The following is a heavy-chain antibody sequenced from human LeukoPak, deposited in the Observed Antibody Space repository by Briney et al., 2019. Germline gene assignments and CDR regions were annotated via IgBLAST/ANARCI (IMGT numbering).Heavy chain of an antibody. Sequence: SSETLSLTCTVSADSISNDYFWGWIRQPPGKGLEWIGSIYHSGSTYYNPSLKSRVTISVDTSKNQFSLKLISVPAADTAVYYCARETWGGSGLDYWGQGTLVTVSS. J-gene: IGHJ4*02. CDR1: ADSISNDYF. V-gene: IGHV4-38-2*02. CDR3: ARETWGGSGLDY. CDR2: IYHSGST. D-gene: IGHD3-16*01.